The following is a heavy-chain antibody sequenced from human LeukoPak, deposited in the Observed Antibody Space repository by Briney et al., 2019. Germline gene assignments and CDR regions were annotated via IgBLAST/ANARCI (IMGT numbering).Heavy chain of an antibody. CDR3: AKNWELWLLYFDY. CDR1: GFTFRFYT. CDR2: ISGSGGST. J-gene: IGHJ4*02. V-gene: IGHV3-23*01. D-gene: IGHD5-18*01. Sequence: GGSLRLSCAASGFTFRFYTMSWVRQAPGKGLEWVSAISGSGGSTYYADSVKGRFTISRDNSKNTLYLQMNSLRAEDTAVYYCAKNWELWLLYFDYWGQGTLVTVSS.